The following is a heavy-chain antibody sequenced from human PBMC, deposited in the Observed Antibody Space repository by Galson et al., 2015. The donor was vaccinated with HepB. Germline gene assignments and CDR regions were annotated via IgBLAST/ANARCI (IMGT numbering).Heavy chain of an antibody. CDR2: IWYDGSNK. V-gene: IGHV3-33*08. J-gene: IGHJ1*01. Sequence: SLRLSCAASGFTFSSYGMHWVRQAPGKGLEWVAVIWYDGSNKYYADSLKGRFTISRDNSKNTLYRQMNSLRAEDTAVYYWASGVYYGSLWFQHWGQGTLVTVSS. CDR1: GFTFSSYG. CDR3: ASGVYYGSLWFQH. D-gene: IGHD3-10*01.